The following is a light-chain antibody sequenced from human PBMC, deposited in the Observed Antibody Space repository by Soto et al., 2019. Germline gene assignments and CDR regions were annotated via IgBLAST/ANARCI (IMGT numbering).Light chain of an antibody. CDR3: QQLNSYPRGFT. CDR2: AAS. Sequence: DIQLTQSPSFLSASVGDRVTITCRASQGISSSLAWYQQKPGKAPKLLIYAASTLQSGVPSRFSGSGSGTDFTLTISSLQPEDFATYYCQQLNSYPRGFTFGPGTKVDIK. CDR1: QGISSS. V-gene: IGKV1-9*01. J-gene: IGKJ3*01.